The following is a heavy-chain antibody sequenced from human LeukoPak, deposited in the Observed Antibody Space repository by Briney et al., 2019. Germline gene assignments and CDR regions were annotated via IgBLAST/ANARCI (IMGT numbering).Heavy chain of an antibody. J-gene: IGHJ6*03. V-gene: IGHV4-59*01. Sequence: PSETLSLTCAVSGGSISSYYWSGIRQPPGKGLEWIGYIYYSGSTNYNPSLKSRVTISVDTSKNQFSLKLSSVTAADTAVYYCAVKYYYGSGSYSNYYYYYKDVWGKGTTVTVSS. D-gene: IGHD3-10*01. CDR1: GGSISSYY. CDR3: AVKYYYGSGSYSNYYYYYKDV. CDR2: IYYSGST.